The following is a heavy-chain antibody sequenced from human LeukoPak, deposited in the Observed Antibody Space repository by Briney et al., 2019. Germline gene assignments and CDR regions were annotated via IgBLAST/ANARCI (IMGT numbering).Heavy chain of an antibody. Sequence: SETLSLTCTVSGGSISNSSYYWGWVRQPRGKGLEWIGSIYYSGSTYYNPSLKSRVTISVDTSKNQFSLKLSSVTAADTAVYYCTRDQRSGYSGYDYYYYYYMDVWGKGTTVTVSS. V-gene: IGHV4-39*07. D-gene: IGHD5-12*01. CDR2: IYYSGST. J-gene: IGHJ6*03. CDR1: GGSISNSSYY. CDR3: TRDQRSGYSGYDYYYYYYMDV.